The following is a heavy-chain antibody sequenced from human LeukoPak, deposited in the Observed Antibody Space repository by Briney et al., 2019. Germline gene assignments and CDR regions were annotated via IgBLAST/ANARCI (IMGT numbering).Heavy chain of an antibody. J-gene: IGHJ4*02. D-gene: IGHD3-3*01. V-gene: IGHV3-33*06. Sequence: GGSRRLSWAASGFTFSSYGMPGVRQAPGKGREGVAVIWYDGSNKYYADSVKGRFTISRDNSKNTLYLQMNSLRAEDTAVYYCAKERAEWLLDYWGQGTLVTVSS. CDR1: GFTFSSYG. CDR3: AKERAEWLLDY. CDR2: IWYDGSNK.